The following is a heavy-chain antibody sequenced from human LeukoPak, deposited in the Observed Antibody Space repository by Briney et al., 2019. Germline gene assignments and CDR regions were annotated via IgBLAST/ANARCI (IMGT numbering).Heavy chain of an antibody. J-gene: IGHJ3*02. Sequence: VASGKVSCKVSGYTLTELSMHRVRQAPGKGIEWMGGFDPEDGDPIYAQKFQGRVTVTEDTSKDTAYMELSSLRSEDTAVYYCARGGAYYDLWSGKDAFDIWGQGTMVTVSS. D-gene: IGHD3-3*01. CDR1: GYTLTELS. CDR3: ARGGAYYDLWSGKDAFDI. V-gene: IGHV1-24*01. CDR2: FDPEDGDP.